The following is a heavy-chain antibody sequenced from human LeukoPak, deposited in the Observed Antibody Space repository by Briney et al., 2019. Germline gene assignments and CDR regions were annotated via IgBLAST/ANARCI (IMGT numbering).Heavy chain of an antibody. CDR2: IYSGSGT. J-gene: IGHJ4*02. CDR1: GFAVSTKY. CDR3: ARGGNSSTWYESDY. D-gene: IGHD6-13*01. Sequence: GGSLRLSCAASGFAVSTKYMSWVRQAPGKGLEWVSRIYSGSGTYYADSVKGRFTISRDNSKNTLYLQMNNLRAEDTAVFYCARGGNSSTWYESDYWGQGTLVTVSS. V-gene: IGHV3-53*01.